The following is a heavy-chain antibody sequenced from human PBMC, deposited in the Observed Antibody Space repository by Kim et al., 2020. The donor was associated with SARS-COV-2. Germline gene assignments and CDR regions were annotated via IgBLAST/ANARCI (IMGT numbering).Heavy chain of an antibody. Sequence: YQNPSHRRRGTISRDTSKNHISLSLSSVTAADTAVYYCVRRKENGDQLDYWGQGILVTVSS. D-gene: IGHD4-17*01. CDR3: VRRKENGDQLDY. V-gene: IGHV4-39*02. J-gene: IGHJ4*02.